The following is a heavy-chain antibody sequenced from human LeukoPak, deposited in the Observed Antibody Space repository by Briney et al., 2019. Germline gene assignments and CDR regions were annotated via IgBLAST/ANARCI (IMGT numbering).Heavy chain of an antibody. CDR3: ARGRSIARCISDS. CDR2: IYSGGST. CDR1: GFTVSSNY. V-gene: IGHV3-53*01. J-gene: IGHJ5*01. Sequence: GGSLGLSCAASGFTVSSNYMSWVRQAPGKGLEWVSVIYSGGSTYYADYVKGRFTITRDNSKNTLYLQMNSLRAEDTAVYFCARGRSIARCISDSWGQGTLVTVSS. D-gene: IGHD2-21*01.